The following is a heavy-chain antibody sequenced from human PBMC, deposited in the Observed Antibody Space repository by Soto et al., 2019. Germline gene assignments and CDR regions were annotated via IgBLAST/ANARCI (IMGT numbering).Heavy chain of an antibody. CDR2: IVVGSGNT. Sequence: SVKVSCKASGFTFTSSAVQWVRQARGQRLEWIGWIVVGSGNTNYAQKFQERVTITRDMSTSTAYMELSSLRSEDTAVYYCAAAWGRDGYNYGFFDDWGQGTLVTVSS. CDR1: GFTFTSSA. J-gene: IGHJ4*02. D-gene: IGHD5-12*01. V-gene: IGHV1-58*01. CDR3: AAAWGRDGYNYGFFDD.